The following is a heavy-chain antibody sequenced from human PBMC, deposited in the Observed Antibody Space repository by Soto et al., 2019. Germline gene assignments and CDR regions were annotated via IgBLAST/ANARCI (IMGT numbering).Heavy chain of an antibody. J-gene: IGHJ5*02. CDR2: IYHSGST. CDR3: ARAATMVRGVIIDWFDP. CDR1: GGSISSGGYS. V-gene: IGHV4-30-2*01. Sequence: TLSLTCAVSGGSISSGGYSWSWIRQPPGKGLEWIGYIYHSGSTYYNPSLKSRVTISVDRSKNQFSLKLSSVTAADTAVYYCARAATMVRGVIIDWFDPWGQGTLVTVSS. D-gene: IGHD3-10*01.